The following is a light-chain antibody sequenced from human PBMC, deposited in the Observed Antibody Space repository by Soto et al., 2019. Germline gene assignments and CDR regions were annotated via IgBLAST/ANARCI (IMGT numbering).Light chain of an antibody. J-gene: IGLJ1*01. CDR2: RND. CDR3: PVWDHSLGVSYV. CDR1: SSNIGRNF. Sequence: QPVLTQPPSASGTPGQRVTISCSGSSSNIGRNFVYWYQQLPGTAPKLLMYRNDERPSGVPDRFSGSKSGASASLAISGLRCEYEVDYCCPVWDHSLGVSYVFGTGPKLTFL. V-gene: IGLV1-47*01.